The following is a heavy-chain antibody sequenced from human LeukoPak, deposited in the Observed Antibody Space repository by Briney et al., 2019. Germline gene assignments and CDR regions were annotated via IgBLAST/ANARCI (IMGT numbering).Heavy chain of an antibody. V-gene: IGHV3-7*01. J-gene: IGHJ4*02. Sequence: GGSLRLSCAASGFTFSNYWMSWVRQAPGKGLEWVANIKQDGSETYYVDSVAGRFTISRDNAKNSLSLQMNSLRAEDTAVYYCAREGNRRSFDYWGQGTLVTVSS. CDR1: GFTFSNYW. CDR3: AREGNRRSFDY. CDR2: IKQDGSET.